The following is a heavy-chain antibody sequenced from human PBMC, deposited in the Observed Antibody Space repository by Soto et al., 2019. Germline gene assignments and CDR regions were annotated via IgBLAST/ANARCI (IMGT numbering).Heavy chain of an antibody. CDR2: INHSGST. CDR1: CLSFSGSY. Sequence: SETLSLTCAFYCLSFSGSYWSWIRQPPGKGLEWIGEINHSGSTNYNPSLKSRVTISVDPSKNQFSPKLSSVTAADTAVYYCARGSVTMVRGVIPSVYYYYYYYMDVWGKGTTVT. V-gene: IGHV4-34*01. J-gene: IGHJ6*03. D-gene: IGHD3-10*01. CDR3: ARGSVTMVRGVIPSVYYYYYYYMDV.